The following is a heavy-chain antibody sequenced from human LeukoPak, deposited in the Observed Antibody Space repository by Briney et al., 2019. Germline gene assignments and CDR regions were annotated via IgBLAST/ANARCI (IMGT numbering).Heavy chain of an antibody. Sequence: HPGGSLRLSCAASGFTFSSYGMHWDRQAPGKGLEWVAFIRYDGSNKYYADSVKGRFTISRDNSKNTLYLQMNSLRAEDTAVYYCAKELGYCSSTSCYAFDIWGQGTMVTVSS. D-gene: IGHD2-2*01. V-gene: IGHV3-30*02. CDR1: GFTFSSYG. J-gene: IGHJ3*02. CDR2: IRYDGSNK. CDR3: AKELGYCSSTSCYAFDI.